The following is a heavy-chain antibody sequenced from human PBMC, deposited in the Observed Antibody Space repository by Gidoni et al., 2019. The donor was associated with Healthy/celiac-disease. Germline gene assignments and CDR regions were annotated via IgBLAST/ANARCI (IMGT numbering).Heavy chain of an antibody. V-gene: IGHV3-64D*06. CDR1: GFTFSSYA. CDR2: IISNGGST. D-gene: IGHD5-18*01. Sequence: EGQLVESVGGLVQPGGSLRLSWSASGFTFSSYAMHWVRQAPGKGLEYVSAIISNGGSTYYADSVKGRFTIFRDHSKNTLYLQMSSLRAEDTAVYYCVKVDTGYWGQGTLVTVSS. J-gene: IGHJ4*02. CDR3: VKVDTGY.